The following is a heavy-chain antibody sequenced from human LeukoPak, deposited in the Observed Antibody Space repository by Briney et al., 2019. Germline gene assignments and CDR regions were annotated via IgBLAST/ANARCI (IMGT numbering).Heavy chain of an antibody. CDR1: GGSISSYY. CDR3: ARLGGSPPNWFDP. V-gene: IGHV4-59*08. Sequence: SETLSLTCTVSGGSISSYYWSWIRQPPGKGLEWIGYIYYSGSTNYNPSLRSRVTISVDTSKNQFSLKLSSVTAADTAVYYCARLGGSPPNWFDPWGQGTLVTVSS. D-gene: IGHD5-12*01. J-gene: IGHJ5*02. CDR2: IYYSGST.